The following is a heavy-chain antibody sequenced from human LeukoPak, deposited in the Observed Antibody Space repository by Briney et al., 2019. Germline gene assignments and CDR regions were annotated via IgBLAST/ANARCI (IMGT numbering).Heavy chain of an antibody. CDR2: LSRSGDSP. CDR1: GFTFSNYG. D-gene: IGHD3-9*01. Sequence: GGTLRLSCAASGFTFSNYGMSWVRQAPGKGLEWVSTLSRSGDSPYYADSVKGRFTISRDNAKNSVFLQMSSLRVEDTAVYYCARDRDILTGYDSFDYWGQGTLVTVSS. J-gene: IGHJ4*02. V-gene: IGHV3-23*01. CDR3: ARDRDILTGYDSFDY.